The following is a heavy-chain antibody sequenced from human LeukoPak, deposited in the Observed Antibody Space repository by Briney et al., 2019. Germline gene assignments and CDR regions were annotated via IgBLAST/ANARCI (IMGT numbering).Heavy chain of an antibody. CDR2: ISGSGFTT. Sequence: GGSLRLSCAASRFTFRSHAMSWVRQAPGKGLVWVSAISGSGFTTYYADSVKGRFTISRDNSKNTLYLQMNSLRAEDTAVYYCAKVLSGSGSYCFDYWGQGTLVTVSS. J-gene: IGHJ4*02. CDR3: AKVLSGSGSYCFDY. V-gene: IGHV3-23*01. D-gene: IGHD3-10*01. CDR1: RFTFRSHA.